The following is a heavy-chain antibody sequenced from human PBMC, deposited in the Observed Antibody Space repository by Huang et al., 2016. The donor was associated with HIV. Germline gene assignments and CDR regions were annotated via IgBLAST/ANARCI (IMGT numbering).Heavy chain of an antibody. V-gene: IGHV1-24*01. CDR1: GYTLTELS. D-gene: IGHD2-21*01. CDR3: ATGFDTYYDI. CDR2: FAPEQGET. Sequence: QVQLVQSGAEVKKHGASVKVSCKVSGYTLTELSIHWVRQAPGKGVEWMGGFAPEQGETNYAQNFQGRVTMTEDTSTDTAYMELNSLRSEDTAVYYCATGFDTYYDIWGQGTMVIASS. J-gene: IGHJ3*02.